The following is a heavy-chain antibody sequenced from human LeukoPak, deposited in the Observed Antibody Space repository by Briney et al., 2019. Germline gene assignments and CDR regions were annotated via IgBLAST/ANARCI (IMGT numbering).Heavy chain of an antibody. Sequence: SETLSLTCTVSGGSISSYYWSWIRQPPGRGLEWIGYIYYSGTTNYNPSLKSRVTISVDTSKNQFSLKLSSLTAADTAVYYCARGLVAARPGPPFDPWGQGTLVTVSS. D-gene: IGHD6-6*01. CDR1: GGSISSYY. CDR2: IYYSGTT. J-gene: IGHJ5*02. V-gene: IGHV4-59*01. CDR3: ARGLVAARPGPPFDP.